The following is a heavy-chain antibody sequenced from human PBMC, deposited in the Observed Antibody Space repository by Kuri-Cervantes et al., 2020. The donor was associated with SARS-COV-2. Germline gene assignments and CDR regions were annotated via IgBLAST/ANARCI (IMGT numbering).Heavy chain of an antibody. Sequence: GESLKISCVATGFTFSGYTLNWVRQAPGKALQWVSSISGSGSYIYYADSVKGRFTISRDNSKNTLYLQMNSLRAEDTAVYYCARGCSTNCQTALDYWGQGTLVTVSS. CDR2: ISGSGSYI. V-gene: IGHV3-21*04. CDR1: GFTFSGYT. CDR3: ARGCSTNCQTALDY. J-gene: IGHJ4*02. D-gene: IGHD2-2*01.